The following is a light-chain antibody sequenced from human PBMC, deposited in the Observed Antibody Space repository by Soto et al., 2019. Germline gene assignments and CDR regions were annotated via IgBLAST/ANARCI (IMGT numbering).Light chain of an antibody. CDR2: AVG. CDR1: SSGVGGYNS. Sequence: QSVLTQPASVSGSPGQSVTISCTGTSSGVGGYNSVSRYQHHPGKAPKLILYAVGDRPSGVSYRFSGSKSGNTASLTISGLQAAVEADYYCSSYTSRTTNVFGTGTTVTVL. CDR3: SSYTSRTTNV. V-gene: IGLV2-14*03. J-gene: IGLJ1*01.